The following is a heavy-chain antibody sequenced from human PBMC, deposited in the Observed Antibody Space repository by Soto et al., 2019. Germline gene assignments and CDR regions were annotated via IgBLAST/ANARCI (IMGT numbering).Heavy chain of an antibody. Sequence: QPGGSLRLSCAASGFTFSSYAMSWVRQAPGKGLEWVSAISGSGGSTYYADSVKGRFTISRDNSKNTLYLQMNSLRAEDTAVYYCPVWYCSGTTCYIDNYYYYYGMDVWGQGTTVTVSS. V-gene: IGHV3-23*01. CDR2: ISGSGGST. D-gene: IGHD2-2*02. CDR1: GFTFSSYA. CDR3: PVWYCSGTTCYIDNYYYYYGMDV. J-gene: IGHJ6*02.